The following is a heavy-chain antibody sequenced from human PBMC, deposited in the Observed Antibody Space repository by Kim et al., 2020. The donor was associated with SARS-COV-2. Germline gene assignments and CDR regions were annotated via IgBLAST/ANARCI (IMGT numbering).Heavy chain of an antibody. J-gene: IGHJ4*02. Sequence: SETLSLTCGVYGGSFSGYYWSWIRQPPGKGLEWIGEINHSGSTNYNPSLKSRVTISVDTSKNQFSLKLSSVTAADTTVYYCARGRVAAPLDYWGQGTLVTVSS. CDR2: INHSGST. V-gene: IGHV4-34*01. D-gene: IGHD6-6*01. CDR1: GGSFSGYY. CDR3: ARGRVAAPLDY.